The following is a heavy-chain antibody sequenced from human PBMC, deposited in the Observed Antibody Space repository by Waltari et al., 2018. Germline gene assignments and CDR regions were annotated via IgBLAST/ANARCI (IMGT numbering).Heavy chain of an antibody. D-gene: IGHD3-10*01. Sequence: VQLVGSGGGLVKPGGSLRLSGAASGFTFSDSYRGWSAQAPGKGLEWVSYISSSSYTNYADSVKGRFTISRDNAKNSLYLQMNSLRAEDTAVYYCARAFSTMVPDWFDPWGQGTLVTVSS. V-gene: IGHV3-11*05. CDR2: ISSSSYT. J-gene: IGHJ5*02. CDR1: GFTFSDSY. CDR3: ARAFSTMVPDWFDP.